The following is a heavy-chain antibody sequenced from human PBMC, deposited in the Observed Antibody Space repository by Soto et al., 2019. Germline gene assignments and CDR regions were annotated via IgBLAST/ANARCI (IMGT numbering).Heavy chain of an antibody. CDR3: EGHIAHDEWAAFDI. J-gene: IGHJ3*02. Sequence: ASETLSLTCAVSGGSISSGGYSWSWIRQPPGKGLEWIGYIYHSGSTYYNPSLKSRVTISVDRSKNQFSLKLSSVTAADTAVYYCEGHIAHDEWAAFDIWGQGTMVTVSS. D-gene: IGHD6-13*01. CDR2: IYHSGST. CDR1: GGSISSGGYS. V-gene: IGHV4-30-2*01.